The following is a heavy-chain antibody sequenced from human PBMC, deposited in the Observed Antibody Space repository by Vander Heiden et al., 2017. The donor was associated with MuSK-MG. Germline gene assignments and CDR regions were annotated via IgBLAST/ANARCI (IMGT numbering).Heavy chain of an antibody. V-gene: IGHV3-15*01. Sequence: EVQLVESGGGLVKPGGSLRLSCAASGYTFSNAWMSWVRQAPGKGLEWVGRIKSKTDGGTTDYAAPVKGRFTISRDDSKNTLYLQMNSLKTEDTAVYYCTTGLWRDYFDYWGQGTLVTVSS. CDR3: TTGLWRDYFDY. CDR2: IKSKTDGGTT. D-gene: IGHD2-21*01. J-gene: IGHJ4*02. CDR1: GYTFSNAW.